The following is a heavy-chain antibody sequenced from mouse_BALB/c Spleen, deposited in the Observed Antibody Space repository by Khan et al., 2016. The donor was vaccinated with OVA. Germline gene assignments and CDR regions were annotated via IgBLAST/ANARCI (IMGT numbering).Heavy chain of an antibody. CDR2: IWSDGST. D-gene: IGHD2-10*01. V-gene: IGHV2-6-1*01. Sequence: QMQLKQSGPGLVAPSQSLSITCTISGFSLTNYGVHWVRQPPGKGLEWLVVIWSDGSTTYNSALKSRLTVDKDNSKSQVFLKMNSLQTDDTAMYFCARQPYYHYNIMDYWGKGTSVTVSS. CDR3: ARQPYYHYNIMDY. CDR1: GFSLTNYG. J-gene: IGHJ4*01.